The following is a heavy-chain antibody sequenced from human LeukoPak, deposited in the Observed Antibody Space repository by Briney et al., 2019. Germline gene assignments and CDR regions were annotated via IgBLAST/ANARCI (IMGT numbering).Heavy chain of an antibody. CDR1: GGSISSGGYY. Sequence: PSQTLSLTCTVSGGSISSGGYYWSWIRQHPGKGLEWIGYIYTSGLTKYNPSLKGRGTISVDPSKNQLSLKLNSVTAADTAVYYCARRTPGPQLDEYVAYYFDLWGQGTLVTVSS. CDR2: IYTSGLT. V-gene: IGHV4-31*03. J-gene: IGHJ4*02. CDR3: ARRTPGPQLDEYVAYYFDL. D-gene: IGHD3/OR15-3a*01.